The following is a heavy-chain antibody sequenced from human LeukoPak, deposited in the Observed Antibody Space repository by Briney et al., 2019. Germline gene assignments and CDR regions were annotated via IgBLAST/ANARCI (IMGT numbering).Heavy chain of an antibody. CDR2: INPSSGGT. CDR1: GYTFTGYY. D-gene: IGHD1-14*01. CDR3: ASVSSQVYGLPLYYYYYMDV. Sequence: ASVKVSCKASGYTFTGYYVHWVRQAPGQGLEWMGWINPSSGGTNYAQKFQGRVTMTRDTSISTAYMELSRLRSDDTAVYYCASVSSQVYGLPLYYYYYMDVWGKGTTVTVSS. J-gene: IGHJ6*03. V-gene: IGHV1-2*02.